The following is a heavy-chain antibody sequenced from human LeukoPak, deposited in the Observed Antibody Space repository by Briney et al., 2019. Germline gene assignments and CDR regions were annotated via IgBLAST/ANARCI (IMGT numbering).Heavy chain of an antibody. CDR2: IYYSGST. D-gene: IGHD4-17*01. Sequence: SQTLSLTCTVSGGSISSGGYYWSWIRQHPGKGLEWIGHIYYSGSTYYNPSLKSRVTISVDTSKNQFSLKLSSVTAADTAVYYCARKTTVTTGDWRSAYWYFDLWGRGTLVTVSS. V-gene: IGHV4-31*03. CDR3: ARKTTVTTGDWRSAYWYFDL. J-gene: IGHJ2*01. CDR1: GGSISSGGYY.